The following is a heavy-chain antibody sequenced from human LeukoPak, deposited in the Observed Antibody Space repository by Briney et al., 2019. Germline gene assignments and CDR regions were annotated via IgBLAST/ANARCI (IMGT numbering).Heavy chain of an antibody. CDR2: FYSGGST. CDR1: GFTVNNNF. J-gene: IGHJ4*02. CDR3: AGDTDYYGSGTLGYLDY. V-gene: IGHV3-66*01. D-gene: IGHD3-10*01. Sequence: GGSLRLSCSVSGFTVNNNFMSWVRQAPGKGLEGGSVFYSGGSTYYTDSVKGRFTISRDNSKNTLYLQMNSLRAEDTAVYYCAGDTDYYGSGTLGYLDYWGQGTLVTVSS.